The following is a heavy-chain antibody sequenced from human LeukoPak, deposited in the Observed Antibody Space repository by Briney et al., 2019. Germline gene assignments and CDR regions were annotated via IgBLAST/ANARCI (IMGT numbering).Heavy chain of an antibody. CDR1: GLTFSSYG. D-gene: IGHD1-26*01. CDR3: AKGGKWDVTPFDY. V-gene: IGHV3-30*18. J-gene: IGHJ4*02. CDR2: ISYDGSSK. Sequence: GGSLRLSCAASGLTFSSYGMHWVRQAPGKGLEWVAVISYDGSSKYYADSVKGRFTISRDNSKNTLYLQVNSLRAEDTAVYYCAKGGKWDVTPFDYWGQGTLVTVSS.